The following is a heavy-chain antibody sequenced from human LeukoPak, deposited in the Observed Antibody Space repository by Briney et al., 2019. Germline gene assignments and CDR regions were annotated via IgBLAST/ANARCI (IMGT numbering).Heavy chain of an antibody. CDR2: ISGSGGST. Sequence: PGGSLRLSCAASGFTFSSYAMSWVRQAPGKGLEWVSAISGSGGSTYYADSVKGRFTISRDNSKNTLYLQMNSLRAEDMAVHYCAKEGYDFWSGQSSFSSGVDYWGQGTLVTVSS. CDR1: GFTFSSYA. D-gene: IGHD3-3*01. V-gene: IGHV3-23*01. J-gene: IGHJ4*02. CDR3: AKEGYDFWSGQSSFSSGVDY.